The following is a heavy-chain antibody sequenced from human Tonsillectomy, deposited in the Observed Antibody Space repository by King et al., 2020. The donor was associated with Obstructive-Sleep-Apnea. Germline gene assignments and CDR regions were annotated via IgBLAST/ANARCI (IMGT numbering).Heavy chain of an antibody. CDR1: GGSISSNTYY. J-gene: IGHJ3*02. D-gene: IGHD4-23*01. CDR2: IYHTGNT. Sequence: LQLQESGPGLLRPSETLSLTCNVSGGSISSNTYYWGWIRQPPGKGLEWIGSIYHTGNTYHKPSLKSRVTISVDTSKNQFSLKLNSVTAADTAIYYCARKLGGNSGNFDMWGQGTKVTVSS. CDR3: ARKLGGNSGNFDM. V-gene: IGHV4-39*07.